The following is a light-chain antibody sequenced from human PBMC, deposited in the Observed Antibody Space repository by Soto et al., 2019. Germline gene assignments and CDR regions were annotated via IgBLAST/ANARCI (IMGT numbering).Light chain of an antibody. Sequence: QSVLTQPPSVSGAPGQRVTISCTGSSSNIGAGYDVHWYQQLPGTAPKLMLYDVNIRPSGVSNRFSGSKSGNTASLTISGLQAEDEADYYCTSWTTSTTMIFGGGTKLTVL. J-gene: IGLJ2*01. CDR1: SSNIGAGYD. CDR3: TSWTTSTTMI. CDR2: DVN. V-gene: IGLV1-40*01.